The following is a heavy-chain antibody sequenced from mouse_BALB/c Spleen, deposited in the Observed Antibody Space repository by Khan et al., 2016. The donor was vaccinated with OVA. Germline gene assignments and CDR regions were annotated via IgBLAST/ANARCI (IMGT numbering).Heavy chain of an antibody. Sequence: QVQLQQSGAELAKPGASVKMSCKASGYTFTTYWMHWVKQRPGQGLEWIGYINPTSGYTDYNEKFKDKATLSAAKSSSTAYMQLSSLTYEDSAVYYCTRERVDYWGQGTTLTVSS. J-gene: IGHJ2*01. V-gene: IGHV1-7*01. CDR3: TRERVDY. CDR2: INPTSGYT. CDR1: GYTFTTYW.